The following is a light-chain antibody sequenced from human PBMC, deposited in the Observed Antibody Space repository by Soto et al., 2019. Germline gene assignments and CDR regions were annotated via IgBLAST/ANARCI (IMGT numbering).Light chain of an antibody. CDR1: QSVSSK. J-gene: IGKJ1*01. Sequence: EIVMTQSPATLSVSPGDRATLSCRASQSVSSKLAWYQQKPGQAPRVLIYGASTMATGIPARFSGSGSGTEFTLTISSLQTEDFAVYYCQHYNDSPPTWTFGQGTRVEIK. V-gene: IGKV3-15*01. CDR2: GAS. CDR3: QHYNDSPPTWT.